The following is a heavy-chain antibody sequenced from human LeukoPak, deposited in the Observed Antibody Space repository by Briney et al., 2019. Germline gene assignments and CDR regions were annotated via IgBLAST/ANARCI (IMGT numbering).Heavy chain of an antibody. D-gene: IGHD3-22*01. Sequence: GGSLRLSCAASGFTFGSYWMHWVRQAPGKGLVWVSRINSDGSSTSYADSVKGRFTISRDNAKNTLYLQMNSLRAEDTAVYYCARDGYYYDSSGYYRTFDYWGQGTLVTVSS. J-gene: IGHJ4*02. V-gene: IGHV3-74*01. CDR1: GFTFGSYW. CDR3: ARDGYYYDSSGYYRTFDY. CDR2: INSDGSST.